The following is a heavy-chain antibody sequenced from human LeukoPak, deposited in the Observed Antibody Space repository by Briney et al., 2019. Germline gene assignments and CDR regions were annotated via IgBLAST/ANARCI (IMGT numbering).Heavy chain of an antibody. Sequence: PGGSLRLSCAASGLTFSNFAMSWVRQAPGKGLESVLLISGTGDKTYYADSVKGRFTISRDNSKNTLYLQMNSLRAEDTAVYYCAKRICTSTRWYLEYWGQGTLVTVSS. V-gene: IGHV3-23*01. CDR1: GLTFSNFA. CDR2: ISGTGDKT. D-gene: IGHD2-2*01. CDR3: AKRICTSTRWYLEY. J-gene: IGHJ4*02.